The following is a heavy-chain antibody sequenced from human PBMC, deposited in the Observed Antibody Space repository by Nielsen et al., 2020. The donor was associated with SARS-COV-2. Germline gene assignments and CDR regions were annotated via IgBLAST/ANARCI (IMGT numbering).Heavy chain of an antibody. Sequence: ASVKVSCKASGYTFTSYAMNWVRQAPGQGLEWMGWINTNTGNPTYAQGFTGRFVFSLDTSVSTAYLQISSLKAEDTAVYYCARGGVLLVPYYYYGMDVWGQGTTVTVSS. J-gene: IGHJ6*02. CDR3: ARGGVLLVPYYYYGMDV. D-gene: IGHD3-10*01. V-gene: IGHV7-4-1*02. CDR1: GYTFTSYA. CDR2: INTNTGNP.